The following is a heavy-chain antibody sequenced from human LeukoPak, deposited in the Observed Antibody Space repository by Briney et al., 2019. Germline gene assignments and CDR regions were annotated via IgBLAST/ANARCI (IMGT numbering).Heavy chain of an antibody. CDR3: ARDHNWAFDS. D-gene: IGHD1-20*01. Sequence: GGSLRLSCAASGFTFETHDMHWVRRAPGRGLEWISYIGLASGFVSYADSVKGRFTISSDTARNSVYLQMNSLRAEDTAVYYCARDHNWAFDSWGQGTLVTVSS. J-gene: IGHJ4*02. V-gene: IGHV3-21*05. CDR2: IGLASGFV. CDR1: GFTFETHD.